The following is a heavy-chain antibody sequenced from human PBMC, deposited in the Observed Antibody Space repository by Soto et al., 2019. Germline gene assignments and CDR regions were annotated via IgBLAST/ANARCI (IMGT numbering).Heavy chain of an antibody. D-gene: IGHD1-26*01. V-gene: IGHV3-15*07. CDR1: GFTFSNAW. J-gene: IGHJ4*02. Sequence: PGGSLRLSCAASGFTFSNAWMNWVRQAPGKGLEWVGRIRTDTDTGTADYAAPVKGRFTISRDDSKNTLYLQMNSLKTEDTAVYYCASTLGYWGQGALITVSS. CDR3: ASTLGY. CDR2: IRTDTDTGTA.